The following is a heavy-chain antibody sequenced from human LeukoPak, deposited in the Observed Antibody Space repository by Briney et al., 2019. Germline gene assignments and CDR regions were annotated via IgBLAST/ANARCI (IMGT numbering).Heavy chain of an antibody. J-gene: IGHJ4*02. D-gene: IGHD3-3*01. Sequence: ASVKVSCKASGYPFTTYDINWVRQAPGQGLEWVAWMNPNSGGAVYAQKFQGRVTLARDTSIGTAYMELNSLRSEDTAVYYCARASITIFGVTFDYWGQGTLATVSS. CDR3: ARASITIFGVTFDY. CDR2: MNPNSGGA. CDR1: GYPFTTYD. V-gene: IGHV1-8*01.